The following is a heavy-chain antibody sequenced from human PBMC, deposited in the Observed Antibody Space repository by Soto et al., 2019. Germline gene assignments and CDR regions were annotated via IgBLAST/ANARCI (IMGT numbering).Heavy chain of an antibody. CDR1: GYTFADYG. Sequence: QAQLVQSGAEVKKPGASVKVSCQAGGYTFADYGISWVRQAPGQGLEWVGWIGPYNGNTNNAPNLQDRVTMTTDTSTNAAYMELRSLRSDDTALYYCARCYCTVGSCYTCWHFDLWGRGTLLTVSS. CDR3: ARCYCTVGSCYTCWHFDL. V-gene: IGHV1-18*01. CDR2: IGPYNGNT. J-gene: IGHJ2*01. D-gene: IGHD2-15*01.